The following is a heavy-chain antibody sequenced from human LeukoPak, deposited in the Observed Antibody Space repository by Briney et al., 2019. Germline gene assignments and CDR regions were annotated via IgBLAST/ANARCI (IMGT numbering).Heavy chain of an antibody. D-gene: IGHD3-10*01. J-gene: IGHJ4*02. CDR2: IKYDGSEQ. CDR3: ARDYGWSFAN. Sequence: GGSLRLSCTSSGLIFSSHWMNWVRQASGKGPEWVANIKYDGSEQYYVDSVKGRFSISRDNTKNLLYLQMNSLRVEDTAVYYCARDYGWSFANWGQGTLVTVSS. CDR1: GLIFSSHW. V-gene: IGHV3-7*03.